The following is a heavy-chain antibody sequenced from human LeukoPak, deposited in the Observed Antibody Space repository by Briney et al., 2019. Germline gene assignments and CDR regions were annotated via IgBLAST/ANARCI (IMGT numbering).Heavy chain of an antibody. V-gene: IGHV4-59*08. Sequence: SETLSLTCTVSGGSISSYYWSWLRQPPGKGLEWIGYIYYSGSTNYNPSLKSRVTISVDTSKNQFSLKLSSVTAADTAVYYCARLRGPVTLDYWGQGTLVTVSS. CDR3: ARLRGPVTLDY. D-gene: IGHD4-17*01. CDR1: GGSISSYY. CDR2: IYYSGST. J-gene: IGHJ4*02.